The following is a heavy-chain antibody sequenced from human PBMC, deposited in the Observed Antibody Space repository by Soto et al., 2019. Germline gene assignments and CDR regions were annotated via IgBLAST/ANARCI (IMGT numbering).Heavy chain of an antibody. Sequence: SSETLSLTCPVSGGSISSGGYYWSWIRQHPGKGLEWIGYIYYSGSTYYNPSLKSRVTISVDTSKNQFSLKLSSVTAADTAVYYCARAHSSTHYTNHWGQGTLVTVSS. CDR3: ARAHSSTHYTNH. CDR1: GGSISSGGYY. J-gene: IGHJ4*02. CDR2: IYYSGST. V-gene: IGHV4-31*03. D-gene: IGHD6-19*01.